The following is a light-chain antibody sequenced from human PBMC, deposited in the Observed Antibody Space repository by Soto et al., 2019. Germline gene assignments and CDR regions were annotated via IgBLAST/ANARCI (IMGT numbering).Light chain of an antibody. CDR3: QQSYSTHSIT. J-gene: IGKJ5*01. CDR2: SAS. V-gene: IGKV1-27*01. Sequence: DIQMTQSPSSLSASVGDRVTITCGASQDISPYVAWYQQKSGRVPELLIYSASTLQSGVPSRFSGSGSGTDFTLTISSLKPEDFANYYCQQSYSTHSITFGHGTRLEI. CDR1: QDISPY.